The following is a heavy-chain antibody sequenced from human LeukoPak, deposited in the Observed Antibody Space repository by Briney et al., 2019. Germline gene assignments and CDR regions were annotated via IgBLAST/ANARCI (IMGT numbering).Heavy chain of an antibody. CDR2: IIPILGIA. D-gene: IGHD3-22*01. Sequence: SVKVSCKASGGTFSSYAISWVRQAPGQGLEWMGRIIPILGIANYAQKFQGRVTITADKSTSTAYMELSSLRSEDTAVYYCASLSHYYDSSGYRFDYWGQGTLVTVSS. J-gene: IGHJ4*02. CDR3: ASLSHYYDSSGYRFDY. V-gene: IGHV1-69*04. CDR1: GGTFSSYA.